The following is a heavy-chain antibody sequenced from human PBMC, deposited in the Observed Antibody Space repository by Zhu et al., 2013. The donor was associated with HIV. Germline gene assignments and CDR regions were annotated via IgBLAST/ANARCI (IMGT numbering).Heavy chain of an antibody. J-gene: IGHJ4*02. Sequence: QVQLVQSGTEVTKPGASVKVSCKTSGYTFTDYHIQWVRQAPGQGLEWMGWINPNTGDTNFAQKFQGRVTMARDTSISTAYMGLSSLRSDDTAVYYCARRSRDGYNYGDYWGQGTLVTGLL. CDR3: ARRSRDGYNYGDY. D-gene: IGHD5-12*01. CDR2: INPNTGDT. CDR1: GYTFTDYH. V-gene: IGHV1-2*02.